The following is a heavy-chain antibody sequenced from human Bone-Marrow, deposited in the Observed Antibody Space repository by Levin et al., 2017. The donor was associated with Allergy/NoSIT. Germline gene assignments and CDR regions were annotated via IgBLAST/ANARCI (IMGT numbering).Heavy chain of an antibody. CDR3: SNWNPTFMAGYYGEDV. J-gene: IGHJ6*02. CDR2: IYYSGSA. Sequence: SETLSLTCTVSGASVSRSNYYWGWIRQPPGKGLEWIGSIYYSGSAYYNPSLKSRVTISVDTSKNQFSLKLNSVTAADTAVYYCSNWNPTFMAGYYGEDVWGQGTTVTVSS. V-gene: IGHV4-39*01. CDR1: GASVSRSNYY. D-gene: IGHD1-1*01.